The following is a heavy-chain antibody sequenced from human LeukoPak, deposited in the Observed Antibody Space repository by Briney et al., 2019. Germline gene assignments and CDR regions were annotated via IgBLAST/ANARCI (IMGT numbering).Heavy chain of an antibody. V-gene: IGHV1-46*01. Sequence: VSVKVSCKASGYTFTSYYMHWVRQAPGQGLEWMGIINPSGGSTSYAQKFQGRVTMTRDTSTSTLYMELSSLTSEDTAVYYCARASGSSAVPFDYWGQGTLVTVSS. CDR2: INPSGGST. D-gene: IGHD3-10*01. CDR3: ARASGSSAVPFDY. J-gene: IGHJ4*02. CDR1: GYTFTSYY.